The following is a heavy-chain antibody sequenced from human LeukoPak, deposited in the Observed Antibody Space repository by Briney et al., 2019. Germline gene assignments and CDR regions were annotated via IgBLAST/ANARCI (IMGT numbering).Heavy chain of an antibody. CDR3: ARVTMAGIDY. V-gene: IGHV4-30-2*01. CDR1: GGSISSGGYS. CDR2: IYHSGST. Sequence: SETQSLTCAVSGGSISSGGYSWSWIRQPPGKGLEWIGYIYHSGSTYYNPSLKSRVTISVDRSKNQFSLKLSSVTAADTAVYYCARVTMAGIDYWGQGTLVTVSS. J-gene: IGHJ4*02. D-gene: IGHD6-19*01.